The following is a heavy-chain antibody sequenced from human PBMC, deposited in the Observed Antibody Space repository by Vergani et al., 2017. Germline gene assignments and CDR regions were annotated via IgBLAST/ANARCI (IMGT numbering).Heavy chain of an antibody. Sequence: EVQMVESGGGLVKPGGSLRLSCVASGFTFSHYSMNWVRQAPGKGLEWVSSITSTGATINYADSVKGRFIISRDNSKNTLHLQMNSLRADDTAVYYCTKGSRGYTGYFFDYWGQGTLATVSS. J-gene: IGHJ4*02. CDR2: ITSTGATI. CDR3: TKGSRGYTGYFFDY. V-gene: IGHV3-21*04. D-gene: IGHD5-12*01. CDR1: GFTFSHYS.